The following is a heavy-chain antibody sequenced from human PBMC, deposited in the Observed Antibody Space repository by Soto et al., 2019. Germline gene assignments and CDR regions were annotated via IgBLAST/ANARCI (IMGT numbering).Heavy chain of an antibody. CDR3: ARDRSYSLDV. Sequence: EVQLVESGGGLLQPGGSLRLSCAVSGSTFSNDWMHWVRQAPGKGLVWVSHINSDGSSTNYADFVKGRFTIARDNAKNTVYLQMNSLRAADTAVYYCARDRSYSLDVWGPGTTVTVSS. J-gene: IGHJ6*02. V-gene: IGHV3-74*01. CDR2: INSDGSST. CDR1: GSTFSNDW.